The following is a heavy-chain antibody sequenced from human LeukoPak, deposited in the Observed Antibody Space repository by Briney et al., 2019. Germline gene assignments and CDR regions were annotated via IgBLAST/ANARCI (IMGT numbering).Heavy chain of an antibody. D-gene: IGHD3-22*01. Sequence: GGSLRLSCAASGFTFSSYAMSWVRQAPGKGLEWVSGISWNSGSIGYADSVKGRFTISRDNAKNSLYLQMNSLRAEDTALYYCAKGGEGYYDSRPDYWGQGTLVTVSS. CDR1: GFTFSSYA. V-gene: IGHV3-9*01. J-gene: IGHJ4*02. CDR2: ISWNSGSI. CDR3: AKGGEGYYDSRPDY.